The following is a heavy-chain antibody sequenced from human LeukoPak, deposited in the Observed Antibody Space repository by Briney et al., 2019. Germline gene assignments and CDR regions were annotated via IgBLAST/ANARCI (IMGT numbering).Heavy chain of an antibody. CDR2: IRSKANSYAT. CDR1: GFTFSGSA. J-gene: IGHJ4*02. D-gene: IGHD5-12*01. Sequence: PGGSLRLSCAASGFTFSGSAMHWVRRASGKGLEWVGRIRSKANSYATAYAASVKGRFTISRDNAKNSLYLQMNSLRAEDTAVYYCARAGGSGYDDYWGQGTLVTVSS. CDR3: ARAGGSGYDDY. V-gene: IGHV3-73*01.